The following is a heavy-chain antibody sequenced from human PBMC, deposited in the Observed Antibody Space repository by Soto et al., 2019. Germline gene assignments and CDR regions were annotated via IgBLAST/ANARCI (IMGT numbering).Heavy chain of an antibody. J-gene: IGHJ6*02. CDR2: MDPNSGVA. Sequence: ASVKIFSKASGYICTSYGINWVRQAPGQGLEWMGWMDPNSGVASYEQKFHGRVTMTRNTSTTTAHMELSSLRSEDTAIYYCARDRKYDFWRKGLGVRGPGTTGTVAS. CDR1: GYICTSYG. CDR3: ARDRKYDFWRKGLGV. V-gene: IGHV1-8*01. D-gene: IGHD3-3*01.